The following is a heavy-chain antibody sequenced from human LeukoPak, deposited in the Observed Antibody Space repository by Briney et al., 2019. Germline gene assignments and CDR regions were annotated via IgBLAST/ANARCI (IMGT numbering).Heavy chain of an antibody. CDR2: ISWNSGSI. J-gene: IGHJ3*02. CDR1: GFTFDDYA. V-gene: IGHV3-9*01. CDR3: AKDIYGGDDAFDI. D-gene: IGHD4-23*01. Sequence: SGGSLRLSCAASGFTFDDYAMHWVRQAPGKGLEWVSGISWNSGSIGYADSVKGRFTISRDNAKNSLYLQMNSLRAEDTALYYCAKDIYGGDDAFDIWGQGTMVTVSS.